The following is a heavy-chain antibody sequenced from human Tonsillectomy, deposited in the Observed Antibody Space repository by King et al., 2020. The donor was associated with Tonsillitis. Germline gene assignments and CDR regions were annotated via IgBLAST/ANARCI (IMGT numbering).Heavy chain of an antibody. CDR1: GFTFSSYE. CDR3: ARDSGDTPFDP. Sequence: VQLVESGGGLVQPGGSLRLSCAASGFTFSSYEMNWVRQAPGEGLEWVSYISSSGSTIYYADSVKGRFTISRDNAKNSLYLQMNSLRAEDTAVYYCARDSGDTPFDPWGQGTLVTVSS. CDR2: ISSSGSTI. V-gene: IGHV3-48*03. D-gene: IGHD3-10*01. J-gene: IGHJ5*02.